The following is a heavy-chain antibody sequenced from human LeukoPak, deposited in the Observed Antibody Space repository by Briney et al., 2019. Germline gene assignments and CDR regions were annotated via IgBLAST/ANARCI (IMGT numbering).Heavy chain of an antibody. Sequence: PSETLSLTCTVSGGSVSSGSYYWSWIRQPPGKGLEWIGYIYYSGSTNYNPSLKSRVTISVDTSKNQFSLKLSSVTAADTAVYYCARDLVGSGYDYGYFDYWGQGTLVTVSS. D-gene: IGHD5-12*01. CDR3: ARDLVGSGYDYGYFDY. J-gene: IGHJ4*02. CDR2: IYYSGST. V-gene: IGHV4-61*01. CDR1: GGSVSSGSYY.